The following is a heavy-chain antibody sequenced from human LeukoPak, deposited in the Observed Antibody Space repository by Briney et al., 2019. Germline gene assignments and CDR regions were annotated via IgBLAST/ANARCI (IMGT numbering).Heavy chain of an antibody. J-gene: IGHJ4*02. V-gene: IGHV3-21*01. CDR2: ISSSSSYI. CDR1: GFTFSSYS. CDR3: APCSSTSCHLDY. Sequence: GGSLRLSCAASGFTFSSYSMNWVRQAPGKGLEWVSSISSSSSYIYYADSVKGRFTISRDNAKNSLYLQMNSLRAEDTAVYYCAPCSSTSCHLDYWGQGTLVTVSS. D-gene: IGHD2-2*01.